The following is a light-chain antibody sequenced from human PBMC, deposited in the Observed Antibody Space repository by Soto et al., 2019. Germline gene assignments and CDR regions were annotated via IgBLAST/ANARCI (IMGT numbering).Light chain of an antibody. CDR1: SSDVGGYNY. CDR2: EVN. CDR3: NSYAGSNNVV. J-gene: IGLJ2*01. V-gene: IGLV2-8*01. Sequence: QSVLTQSPSASGSPGQSVTISCTGTSSDVGGYNYVSWYQHHPGKAPKLMIYEVNKRPSGVPDRFSGSKSANTASLTVSGLQAEDEADYYCNSYAGSNNVVFGGGTQLTVL.